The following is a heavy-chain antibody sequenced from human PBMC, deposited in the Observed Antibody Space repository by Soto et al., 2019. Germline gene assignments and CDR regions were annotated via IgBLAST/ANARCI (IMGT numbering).Heavy chain of an antibody. V-gene: IGHV1-2*02. CDR3: ARGDSDCSSTSCLSWFDP. Sequence: ASVKVSCKASGYTFTGYYMHWVRQAPGQGLEWMGWINPNSGGTNYAQKFQGRVTMTRDTPISTAYMELSRLRSDDTAVYYCARGDSDCSSTSCLSWFDPWGQGTLVTVSS. J-gene: IGHJ5*02. CDR2: INPNSGGT. D-gene: IGHD2-2*01. CDR1: GYTFTGYY.